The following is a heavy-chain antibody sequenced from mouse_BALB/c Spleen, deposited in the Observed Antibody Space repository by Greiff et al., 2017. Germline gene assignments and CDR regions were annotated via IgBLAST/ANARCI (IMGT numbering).Heavy chain of an antibody. V-gene: IGHV1-69*02. CDR2: IDPSDSYT. CDR1: GYTFTSYW. D-gene: IGHD1-1*01. J-gene: IGHJ4*01. Sequence: VQLQQPGAELVKPGASVKLSCKASGYTFTSYWMHWVKQRPGQGLEWIGEIDPSDSYTNYNQKFKGKATLTVDKSSSTAYMQLSSLTSEDSAVYYCARRDYYGYAMDYWGQGTSVTVSS. CDR3: ARRDYYGYAMDY.